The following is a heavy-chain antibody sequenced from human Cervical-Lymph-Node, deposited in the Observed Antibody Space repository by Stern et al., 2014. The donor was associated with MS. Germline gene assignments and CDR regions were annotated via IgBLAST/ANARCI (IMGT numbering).Heavy chain of an antibody. CDR3: ARNYEL. J-gene: IGHJ2*01. V-gene: IGHV4-61*02. CDR2: IYTSGST. CDR1: GGSISSDSYY. Sequence: HVQLQESGPGLVKPSQTLSLTCTVAGGSISSDSYYWSWIRQPAGKGLEWIGRIYTSGSTNYNPSLKSRVTISVDTSKNQFPLKLSSVTAADTAVYYCARNYELWGRGTLVTVSS.